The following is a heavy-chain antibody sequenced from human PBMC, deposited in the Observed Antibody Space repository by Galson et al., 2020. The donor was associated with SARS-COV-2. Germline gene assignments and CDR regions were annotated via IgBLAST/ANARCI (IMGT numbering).Heavy chain of an antibody. D-gene: IGHD3-22*01. CDR1: GGSISGGDDF. CDR2: IYHSGSA. V-gene: IGHV4-30-4*08. J-gene: IGHJ2*01. CDR3: ARQGVNMIVLVTVPGWYFDL. Sequence: SETLSLTCSVSGGSISGGDDFWSWIRQPPGKGLEWIGYIYHSGSAYYNPSLKSRVTISVDTSKNQFSLRLDSVTAADTALYYCARQGVNMIVLVTVPGWYFDLWGRGTLVTVSS.